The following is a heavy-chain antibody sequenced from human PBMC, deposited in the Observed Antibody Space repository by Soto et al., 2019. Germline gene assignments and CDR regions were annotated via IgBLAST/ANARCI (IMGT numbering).Heavy chain of an antibody. Sequence: GGSPRLSCAASGFTFSSYSMNWVRQAPGKGLEWVSSISSSSSYIYYADSVKGRFTISRDNAKNSLYLQMNSLRAEDTAVYYCARELTITMIVVVITPHDQGAFDIWGQGTMVTVSS. J-gene: IGHJ3*02. CDR2: ISSSSSYI. V-gene: IGHV3-21*01. CDR3: ARELTITMIVVVITPHDQGAFDI. CDR1: GFTFSSYS. D-gene: IGHD3-22*01.